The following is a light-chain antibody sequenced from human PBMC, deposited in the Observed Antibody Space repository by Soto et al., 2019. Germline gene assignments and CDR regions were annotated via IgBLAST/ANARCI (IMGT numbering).Light chain of an antibody. CDR1: SSDVGSYNL. J-gene: IGLJ3*02. Sequence: QSALTQPASVSGSPGQSITISCTGTSSDVGSYNLVSWYQQHPGKAPKLMIYEGSKRPSGVSNRFSGSKSGNTASLTISGLQAEDEADYYCTSYTHGNTLVFGGGTKLTVL. CDR3: TSYTHGNTLV. CDR2: EGS. V-gene: IGLV2-14*02.